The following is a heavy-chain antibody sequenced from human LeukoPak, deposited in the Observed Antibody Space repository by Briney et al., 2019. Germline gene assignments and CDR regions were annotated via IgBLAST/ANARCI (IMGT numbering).Heavy chain of an antibody. CDR2: IRFDGSDK. CDR3: AKDVQPLYGSGSYGVGY. D-gene: IGHD3-10*01. CDR1: GFTFSNYG. J-gene: IGHJ4*02. V-gene: IGHV3-30*02. Sequence: PGGSLRLSCAASGFTFSNYGLHWVRQAPGKGLEWVTFIRFDGSDKYYADSVKGRFTISRDKNTLYLQMNSLRPEDTAEYYCAKDVQPLYGSGSYGVGYWGQGTLVTVSS.